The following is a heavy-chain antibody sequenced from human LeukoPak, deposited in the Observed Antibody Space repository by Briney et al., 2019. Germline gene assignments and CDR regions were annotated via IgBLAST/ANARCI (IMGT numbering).Heavy chain of an antibody. V-gene: IGHV1-3*03. CDR3: ARDPLQYHDLLTGSQPQYYFDF. J-gene: IGHJ4*02. CDR1: GYTFTNYA. Sequence: ASVTVSCKASGYTFTNYAIHWVRQAPGQRLEWMGWINAGNGDTKYSQEFQGRVTNTRDTSANTAYMQLSSLRSEDMAVYYCARDPLQYHDLLTGSQPQYYFDFWGQGTLVTVSS. D-gene: IGHD3-9*01. CDR2: INAGNGDT.